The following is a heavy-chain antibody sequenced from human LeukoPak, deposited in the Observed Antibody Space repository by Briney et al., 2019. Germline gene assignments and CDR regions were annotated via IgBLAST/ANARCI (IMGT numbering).Heavy chain of an antibody. CDR3: ARAALANYYYYYMDV. CDR1: GYTFTSYA. V-gene: IGHV1-46*01. J-gene: IGHJ6*03. CDR2: INVSGGST. Sequence: ASVKVSCKASGYTFTSYAMNWVRQAPGQGLEWMGIINVSGGSTTYAQKFQGRVTMTRDTSTSTVYMELSSLRSEDTAVYYCARAALANYYYYYMDVWGKGTTVTVSS.